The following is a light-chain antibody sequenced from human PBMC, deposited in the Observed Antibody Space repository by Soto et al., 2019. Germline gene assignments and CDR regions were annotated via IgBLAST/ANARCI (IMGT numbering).Light chain of an antibody. J-gene: IGKJ5*01. CDR1: QSVSGN. CDR3: QQYNYRPPA. Sequence: EIVMTQSPATLSVSPGERAALSCRASQSVSGNLAWYQQTPGQAPRLLIYGASTRATGIPARFSGSGFGTECTLTISSLKSEDFAVYYCQQYNYRPPAFGQGTRLEIK. V-gene: IGKV3-15*01. CDR2: GAS.